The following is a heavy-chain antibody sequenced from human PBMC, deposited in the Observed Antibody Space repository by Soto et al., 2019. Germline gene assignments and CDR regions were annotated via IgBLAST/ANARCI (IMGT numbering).Heavy chain of an antibody. CDR1: GGTFNTFA. J-gene: IGHJ4*02. CDR2: IVPILGPA. V-gene: IGHV1-69*06. Sequence: QVQLVQSGAEVKKPGSSGKVSCQASGGTFNTFAISWVRQAPGQGLEYLGGIVPILGPAVYAQRFQGRGTITADKSTNTAYLELSSLSSEDTDVYYGARAAKRDFDSWGQVTQFTVSS. CDR3: ARAAKRDFDS.